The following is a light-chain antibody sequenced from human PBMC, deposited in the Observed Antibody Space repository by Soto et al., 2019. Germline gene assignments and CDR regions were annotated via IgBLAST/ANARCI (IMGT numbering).Light chain of an antibody. V-gene: IGKV1-5*01. Sequence: DIQMTQSPATLSASVGDRVTITCRASQSVRSWLAWYQQKPGAAPKLLIFDASRLESGVPSRFSGSASGTEFTLTISSLQPDGFATYYCQQYDNYPLTFGGGTKVDI. CDR3: QQYDNYPLT. J-gene: IGKJ4*01. CDR2: DAS. CDR1: QSVRSW.